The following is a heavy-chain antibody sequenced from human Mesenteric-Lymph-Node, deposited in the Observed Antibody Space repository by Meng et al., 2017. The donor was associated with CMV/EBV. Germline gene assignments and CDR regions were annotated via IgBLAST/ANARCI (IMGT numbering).Heavy chain of an antibody. D-gene: IGHD6-19*01. Sequence: GGSLRLSCTASGFTFSTDTLNWVRQAPGKGLVGVSSISSGGTYVYYADSVKGRFTVSRDDDKNSLYLQMNRLRAEDTAVYYCARPTPTVACVGYFDYWGQGTMVTVSS. CDR1: GFTFSTDT. CDR2: ISSGGTYV. V-gene: IGHV3-21*01. J-gene: IGHJ4*02. CDR3: ARPTPTVACVGYFDY.